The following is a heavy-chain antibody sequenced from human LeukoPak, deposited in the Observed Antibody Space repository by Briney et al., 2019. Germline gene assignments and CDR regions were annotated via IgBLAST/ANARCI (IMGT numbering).Heavy chain of an antibody. CDR1: GYTFTNYG. J-gene: IGHJ6*03. CDR2: ISGYNANT. Sequence: ASVKVSCKASGYTFTNYGISWVRQAPGQGLEWMGWISGYNANTNYVQKFQGRVTMTTDMSTSTVYMELSSLRSDDTAVYYCARRGGHRLYYSYMDVWGKGATVTVSS. V-gene: IGHV1-18*01. D-gene: IGHD3-10*01. CDR3: ARRGGHRLYYSYMDV.